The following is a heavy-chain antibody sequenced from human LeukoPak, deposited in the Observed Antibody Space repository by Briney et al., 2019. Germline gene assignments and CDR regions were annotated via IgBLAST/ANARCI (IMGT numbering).Heavy chain of an antibody. Sequence: GGSLRLSCAASGFTFTYYAMTWVRQAPGKELEWVSVISGGGDSTYYADSVKGRFTISRDNSENTLYLQMNGLRAEDTAIYYCAKTGAGGWSNWFDPWGQGTLVTVSS. CDR1: GFTFTYYA. V-gene: IGHV3-23*01. CDR3: AKTGAGGWSNWFDP. D-gene: IGHD6-19*01. CDR2: ISGGGDST. J-gene: IGHJ5*02.